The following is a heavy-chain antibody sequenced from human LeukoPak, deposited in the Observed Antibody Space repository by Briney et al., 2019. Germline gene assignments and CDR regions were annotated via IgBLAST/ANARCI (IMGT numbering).Heavy chain of an antibody. Sequence: PGGSLRLSCAASGFTFSSYGMHWVRQAPGKGLEWVAVISYDGSNQYCVDSVKGRFTISRDNAKNSLYLQMSSLRAEDTAVYYCARDYASDYWGQGTPVTFSS. D-gene: IGHD3-10*01. V-gene: IGHV3-30*03. J-gene: IGHJ4*02. CDR1: GFTFSSYG. CDR2: ISYDGSNQ. CDR3: ARDYASDY.